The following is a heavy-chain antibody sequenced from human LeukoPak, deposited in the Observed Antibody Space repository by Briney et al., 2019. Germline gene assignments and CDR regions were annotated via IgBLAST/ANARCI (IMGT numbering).Heavy chain of an antibody. D-gene: IGHD3-22*01. J-gene: IGHJ2*01. Sequence: PSETLSLTCTVSGYSISSGYYWGWIRQPPGKGLEWIGSIYHSGSTYYNPSLKSRVTISVDTSKNQFSLKLSSVTAADTAVYYCARLDSSGLWYFDLWGRGTLVTVSS. V-gene: IGHV4-38-2*02. CDR2: IYHSGST. CDR1: GYSISSGYY. CDR3: ARLDSSGLWYFDL.